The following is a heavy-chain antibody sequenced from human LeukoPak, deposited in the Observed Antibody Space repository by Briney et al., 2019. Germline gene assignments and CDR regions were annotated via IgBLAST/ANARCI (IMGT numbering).Heavy chain of an antibody. CDR3: ARSGVFSGYDAFDI. J-gene: IGHJ3*02. D-gene: IGHD3-9*01. V-gene: IGHV4-4*09. Sequence: SETLSLTCTVSGGSINISYWSWIRQPPGKGLEWIGYIYHRGSTNHNPSLKSRITVSVDTSKNRFSLKATSVTAADTAVYYCARSGVFSGYDAFDIWGQGTMVTVSS. CDR2: IYHRGST. CDR1: GGSINISY.